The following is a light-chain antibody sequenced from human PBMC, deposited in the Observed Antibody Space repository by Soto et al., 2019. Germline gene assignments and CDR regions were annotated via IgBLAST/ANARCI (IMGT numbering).Light chain of an antibody. CDR1: QSISSY. V-gene: IGKV1-39*01. J-gene: IGKJ4*01. CDR2: HAS. CDR3: QQSYSTPLLT. Sequence: DIQMTQSPSSLSASVGDRVTITCRASQSISSYLNWYQQKLGKAPKLLIYHASNLQTGVPSRFSGSGSGTDFTLTISSLQPEDFATYYCQQSYSTPLLTFGGGTKVEIK.